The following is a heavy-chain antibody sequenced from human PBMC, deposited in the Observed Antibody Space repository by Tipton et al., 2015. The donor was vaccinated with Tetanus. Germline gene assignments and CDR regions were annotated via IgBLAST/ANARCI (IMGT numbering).Heavy chain of an antibody. J-gene: IGHJ3*02. D-gene: IGHD2-15*01. V-gene: IGHV1-8*01. Sequence: QLVQSGAEVKKTGASVKVSCKASGYTLTSYDINWVRQATGQGLEWMGWMKPNSGNTDYAQKFQGRVTMTRNTSISTAYMELSSLRSEDSAVYYCARAIKTDIVVVVAATADAFDIWGQGTMVTVSS. CDR2: MKPNSGNT. CDR1: GYTLTSYD. CDR3: ARAIKTDIVVVVAATADAFDI.